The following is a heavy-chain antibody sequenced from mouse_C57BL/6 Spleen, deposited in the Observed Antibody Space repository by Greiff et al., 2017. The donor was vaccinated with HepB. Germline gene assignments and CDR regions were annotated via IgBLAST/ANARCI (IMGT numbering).Heavy chain of an antibody. CDR3: ARHGSSYRFAY. D-gene: IGHD1-1*01. CDR1: GFNIKDYY. J-gene: IGHJ3*01. V-gene: IGHV14-2*01. CDR2: IDPEDGET. Sequence: EVQLQQSGAELVKPGASVKLSCTASGFNIKDYYMHWVKQRTEQGLEWIGRIDPEDGETKYDPKFQGKATITADTSSNTAYLQLSSLTSEDTAGYYWARHGSSYRFAYWGQGTLVTVSA.